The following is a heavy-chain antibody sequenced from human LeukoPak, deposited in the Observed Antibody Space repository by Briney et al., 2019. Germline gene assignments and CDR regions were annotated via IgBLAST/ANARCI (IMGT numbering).Heavy chain of an antibody. J-gene: IGHJ6*02. CDR1: GGSNSSYY. Sequence: SETLSLTCTVSGGSNSSYYWTWIRQPPGKGLEWIGNTYYSGSTNYNPSLKSRVTISVDTSKNQFSLKLSSVTAADTAVYYCARDYGSGSYRYYGMDVWGQGTTVTVSS. CDR2: TYYSGST. CDR3: ARDYGSGSYRYYGMDV. D-gene: IGHD3-10*01. V-gene: IGHV4-59*01.